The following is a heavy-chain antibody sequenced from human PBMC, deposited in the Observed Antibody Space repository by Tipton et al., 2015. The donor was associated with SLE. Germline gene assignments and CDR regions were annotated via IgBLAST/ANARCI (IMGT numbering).Heavy chain of an antibody. CDR3: ARGRYCSGGSCYSGDAFDI. Sequence: GLVKPSETLSLTCTVSGGSISSYYWSWIRQPAGKGLEWIGYIYYSGSTNYNPSLKSRVTISVDTSKNQFSLKLSSVTAADTAVYYCARGRYCSGGSCYSGDAFDIWGQGTMVTVSS. CDR1: GGSISSYY. J-gene: IGHJ3*02. V-gene: IGHV4-59*01. D-gene: IGHD2-15*01. CDR2: IYYSGST.